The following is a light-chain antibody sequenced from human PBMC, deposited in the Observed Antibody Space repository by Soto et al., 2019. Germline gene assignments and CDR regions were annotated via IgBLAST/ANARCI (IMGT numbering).Light chain of an antibody. CDR1: QGISSY. Sequence: IRMTQSPSSFSASTGDRVTITCRASQGISSYLAWYQQKPGKAPKLLIYAASTLQSGVPSRFSGSGSGTDFTLTISCLQYEDFATYYCQQYYSYTWTFGQGTKVDIK. V-gene: IGKV1-8*01. CDR3: QQYYSYTWT. J-gene: IGKJ1*01. CDR2: AAS.